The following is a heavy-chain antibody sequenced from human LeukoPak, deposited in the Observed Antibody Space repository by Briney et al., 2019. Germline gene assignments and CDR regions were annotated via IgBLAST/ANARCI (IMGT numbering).Heavy chain of an antibody. Sequence: GGSLRLSCAASGFTFDDYAMHWVRQAPGKGLEWVSGISWNSGSIGYADSVKGRFTSSRDNAKNSLYLQMNSLRAEDTALYYCATGYSSSYGYEVDYWGQGTLVTVSS. D-gene: IGHD6-13*01. CDR3: ATGYSSSYGYEVDY. CDR2: ISWNSGSI. CDR1: GFTFDDYA. V-gene: IGHV3-9*01. J-gene: IGHJ4*02.